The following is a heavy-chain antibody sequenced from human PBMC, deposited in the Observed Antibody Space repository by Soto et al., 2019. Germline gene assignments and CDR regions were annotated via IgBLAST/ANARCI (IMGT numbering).Heavy chain of an antibody. D-gene: IGHD2-15*01. Sequence: ASVKVSCKASGGTFSSYAISWVRQAPGQGLEWMGGIIPIFGTANYAQKFQGRVTITADESTSTAYMELSSLRSEDTAVYYCAGPLGGYCSGGSCYGAPSPYYYNGMDVWGQGTTVTVSS. CDR1: GGTFSSYA. CDR2: IIPIFGTA. V-gene: IGHV1-69*13. CDR3: AGPLGGYCSGGSCYGAPSPYYYNGMDV. J-gene: IGHJ6*02.